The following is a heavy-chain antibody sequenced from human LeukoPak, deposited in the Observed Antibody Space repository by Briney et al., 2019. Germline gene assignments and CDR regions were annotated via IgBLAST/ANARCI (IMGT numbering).Heavy chain of an antibody. V-gene: IGHV3-43*01. CDR3: AKGSSDKVPATIILDY. J-gene: IGHJ4*02. Sequence: GGSLRLSCAASGFTFDDYTMHWVRQAPGKGLEWVSLISWDGGSTYYADSVKGRFTISRDNSKNSLYLQMNSLRTEDTALYYCAKGSSDKVPATIILDYWAREPWSPSPQ. D-gene: IGHD2-2*01. CDR1: GFTFDDYT. CDR2: ISWDGGST.